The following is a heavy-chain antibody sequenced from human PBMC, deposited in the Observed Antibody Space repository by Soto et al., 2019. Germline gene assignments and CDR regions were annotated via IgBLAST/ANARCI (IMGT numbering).Heavy chain of an antibody. D-gene: IGHD2-21*02. CDR3: SRSIVVVTALDY. J-gene: IGHJ4*02. V-gene: IGHV1-3*01. CDR1: GYTFTSYA. CDR2: INAGNGNT. Sequence: QFQLVQSGAEAKKPWASVKVSCKASGYTFTSYAMHWVRQAPGQRLEWMGWINAGNGNTKYSQKFQGRVTITRDTSASTAYMEMSSLRSEDTSVYYCSRSIVVVTALDYWGQGPLVTVSS.